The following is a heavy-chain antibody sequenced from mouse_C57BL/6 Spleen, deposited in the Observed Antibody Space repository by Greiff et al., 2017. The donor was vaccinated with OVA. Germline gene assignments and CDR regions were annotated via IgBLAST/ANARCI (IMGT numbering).Heavy chain of an antibody. Sequence: VQLQQPGAELVKPGASVKLSCKASGYTFTSYWMHWVKQRPGQGLEWIGMIHPNSGSTNYNEKFKSKATLTVDKSSSTAYMQLSSLTSEGAAVYDCARSAGTGDYWGQGTTLTVSS. CDR2: IHPNSGST. CDR3: ARSAGTGDY. J-gene: IGHJ2*01. D-gene: IGHD4-1*01. V-gene: IGHV1-64*01. CDR1: GYTFTSYW.